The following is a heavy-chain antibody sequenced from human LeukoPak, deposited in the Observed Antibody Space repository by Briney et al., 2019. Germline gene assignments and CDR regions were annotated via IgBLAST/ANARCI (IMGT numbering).Heavy chain of an antibody. CDR3: ARDGYCSSTGCSAYFFDS. V-gene: IGHV3-30-3*01. CDR2: ISYDGSNK. D-gene: IGHD2-2*03. CDR1: GFTFSSYA. J-gene: IGHJ4*02. Sequence: GGSLRLSCAASGFTFSSYAMHWVRQAPGKGLHWVAVISYDGSNKYYADSVKGRFTISRDNSKNTLYLQLNSLRPEDTALYYCARDGYCSSTGCSAYFFDSWGQGTLVTVSS.